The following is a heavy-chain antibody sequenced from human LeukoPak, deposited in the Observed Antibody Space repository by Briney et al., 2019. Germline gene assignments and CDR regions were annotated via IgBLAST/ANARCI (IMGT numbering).Heavy chain of an antibody. CDR3: ARALTPGIAVAGTFDYYYYYGMDV. V-gene: IGHV3-33*01. J-gene: IGHJ6*02. D-gene: IGHD6-19*01. CDR2: IWYDGSKK. CDR1: GFTFSSYG. Sequence: TGGSLRLSCAASGFTFSSYGMHWVRQAPGKGLEWVAVIWYDGSKKYYADSVKGRFTISRDNSKNTLYLQMNSLRAEDTAVYYCARALTPGIAVAGTFDYYYYYGMDVWGQGTTVTVSS.